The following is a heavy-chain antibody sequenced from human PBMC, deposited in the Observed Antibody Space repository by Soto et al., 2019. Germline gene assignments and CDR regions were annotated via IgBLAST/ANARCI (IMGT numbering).Heavy chain of an antibody. V-gene: IGHV4-39*01. CDR1: GGSISSSSYY. CDR3: ARRSYEQWLVKTYYFDY. Sequence: ETLSLTCTVSGGSISSSSYYWGWIRQPPGKGLEWIGSIYYSGSTYYNPSLKSRVTISVDTSKNQFSLKLSSVTAADTAVYYCARRSYEQWLVKTYYFDYWGQGSLVIVSS. D-gene: IGHD6-19*01. CDR2: IYYSGST. J-gene: IGHJ4*02.